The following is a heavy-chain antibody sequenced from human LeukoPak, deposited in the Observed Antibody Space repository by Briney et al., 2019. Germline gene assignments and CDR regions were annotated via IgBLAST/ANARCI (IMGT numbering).Heavy chain of an antibody. CDR3: AKDRSYYEYVWGSYRYTGLFDH. Sequence: GGSLRLSCAASGFTFSSYAMSWVRQAPGKGLEWVSAISGSGGSTYYADSVKGRFTISRDNSKNTLYLQMNSLRAEDTAVYYCAKDRSYYEYVWGSYRYTGLFDHWGQGTLVTVSS. CDR2: ISGSGGST. D-gene: IGHD3-16*02. CDR1: GFTFSSYA. J-gene: IGHJ4*02. V-gene: IGHV3-23*01.